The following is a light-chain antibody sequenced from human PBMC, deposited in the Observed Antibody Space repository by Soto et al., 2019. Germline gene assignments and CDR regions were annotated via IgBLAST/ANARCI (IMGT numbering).Light chain of an antibody. J-gene: IGKJ2*01. CDR1: QSVGSK. Sequence: IVTTQSPATLSVSPGERATLSCRTSQSVGSKLARYQQKPGQAPRLLIYDASARATGIPARFTGSGFGTGFTLTISSLQSEDFAVYYCQQYNYWPPGDFGQGTNLEIK. V-gene: IGKV3-15*01. CDR2: DAS. CDR3: QQYNYWPPGD.